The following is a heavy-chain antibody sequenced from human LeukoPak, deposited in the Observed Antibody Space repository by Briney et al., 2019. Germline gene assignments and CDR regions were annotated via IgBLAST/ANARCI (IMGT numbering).Heavy chain of an antibody. CDR3: ARARGSLSHCGGDCSTPFDF. Sequence: AVKVSFTASGGTFNNYAITGVGQPPGQGLEWVGMMIPTFGSADYAQKFQGRITITADKSTSTAYMELTSLTSEDTAVYYCARARGSLSHCGGDCSTPFDFWGQGTLVTVPS. CDR2: MIPTFGSA. D-gene: IGHD2-21*02. V-gene: IGHV1-69*06. J-gene: IGHJ4*02. CDR1: GGTFNNYA.